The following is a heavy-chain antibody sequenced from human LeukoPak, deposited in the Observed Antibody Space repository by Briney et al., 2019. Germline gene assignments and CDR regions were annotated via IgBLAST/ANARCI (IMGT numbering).Heavy chain of an antibody. D-gene: IGHD2-8*02. CDR3: AAQPCSGGVCYLDY. CDR2: ISYHARDQ. CDR1: GFTSSSYA. Sequence: GGSLRLSCAASGFTSSSYAMHWVRQAPGKGLEWVTVISYHARDQFYADSVKGRFTVSRDNSKNTLYLQMNSLRAEDSAVYYCAAQPCSGGVCYLDYWGQGTLVTVSS. V-gene: IGHV3-30*04. J-gene: IGHJ4*02.